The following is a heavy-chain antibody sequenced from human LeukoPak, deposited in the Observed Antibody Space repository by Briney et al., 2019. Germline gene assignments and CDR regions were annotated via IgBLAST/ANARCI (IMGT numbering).Heavy chain of an antibody. V-gene: IGHV1-69*06. J-gene: IGHJ5*02. CDR1: GYTFTGYY. CDR3: ARAYNWFDP. CDR2: IIPIFGTA. Sequence: GASVKVSCKASGYTFTGYYMHWVRQAPGQGLEWMGGIIPIFGTANYAQKFQGRVTITADKSTSTAYMELSSLRSEDTAVYYCARAYNWFDPWGQGTLVTVSS.